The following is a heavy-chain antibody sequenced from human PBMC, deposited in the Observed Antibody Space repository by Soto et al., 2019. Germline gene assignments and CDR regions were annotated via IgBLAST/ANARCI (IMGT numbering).Heavy chain of an antibody. CDR1: GGSFSGYY. D-gene: IGHD3-9*01. CDR2: INHSGST. J-gene: IGHJ4*02. Sequence: SETLSLTCAVYGGSFSGYYWSWIRQPPGKGLEWIGEINHSGSTNYNPSLKSRVTISVDTSKNQFSLKLSSVTAADTAVYYCARVGPKTGYNPSFDYWGQGTLVTVSS. CDR3: ARVGPKTGYNPSFDY. V-gene: IGHV4-34*01.